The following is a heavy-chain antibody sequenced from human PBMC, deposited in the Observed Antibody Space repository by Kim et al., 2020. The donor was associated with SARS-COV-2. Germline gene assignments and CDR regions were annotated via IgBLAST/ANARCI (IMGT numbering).Heavy chain of an antibody. J-gene: IGHJ6*02. V-gene: IGHV3-33*06. D-gene: IGHD1-26*01. CDR1: GFTFSSYA. CDR3: AKAGWELLRGGALYYYYGMDV. CDR2: IWYDGSNK. Sequence: GGSLRLSCAASGFTFSSYAMHWVRQAPGKGLEWVAVIWYDGSNKYYADSVKGRFTISRDNAKNTLYLQMNSLRAEDTAVYYCAKAGWELLRGGALYYYYGMDVWGQGTTVTVSS.